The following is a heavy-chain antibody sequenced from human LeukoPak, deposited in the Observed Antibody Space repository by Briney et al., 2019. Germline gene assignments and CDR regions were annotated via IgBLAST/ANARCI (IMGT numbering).Heavy chain of an antibody. CDR2: ISYDGTTK. Sequence: GGSLRLSCAASGFTFSTYAMHWVRQAPGKGLEWVAVISYDGTTKYHADSVKGRFTISRDNSKNTLYLQMDTLRAEDTAVYYCARVRIMGSIYDAFDIWGERTMVTVSS. CDR3: ARVRIMGSIYDAFDI. J-gene: IGHJ3*02. V-gene: IGHV3-30-3*01. D-gene: IGHD1-26*01. CDR1: GFTFSTYA.